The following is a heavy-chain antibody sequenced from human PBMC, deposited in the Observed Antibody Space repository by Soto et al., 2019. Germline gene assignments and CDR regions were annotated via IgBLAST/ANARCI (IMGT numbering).Heavy chain of an antibody. D-gene: IGHD3-10*01. CDR2: ISRSSTGI. CDR3: ARAVTWGLAV. J-gene: IGHJ6*02. Sequence: EVQLVESGGGLVQPGGSLRLSCAASGFTFSLYSMSWVRQAPGKGLEWVSYISRSSTGIHYADSVKGRFTISRDDATNSMHLQINSLRDGDTAVYYCARAVTWGLAVWGQGTTVSISS. V-gene: IGHV3-48*02. CDR1: GFTFSLYS.